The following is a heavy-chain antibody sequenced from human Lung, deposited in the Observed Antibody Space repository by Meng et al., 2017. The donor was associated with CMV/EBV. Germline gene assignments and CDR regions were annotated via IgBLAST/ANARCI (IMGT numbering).Heavy chain of an antibody. CDR2: ISAYNGNT. V-gene: IGHV1-18*01. CDR1: GYSFRTFG. D-gene: IGHD3-10*01. Sequence: SVXVSXXASGYSFRTFGISWVRKAPGQGLEWMGWISAYNGNTTYTQKLQGRVTMTRDTSTRTVYMELRRLRSDDTAVYYCARDRVLRGVNGLDVWGQGTTVTVSS. CDR3: ARDRVLRGVNGLDV. J-gene: IGHJ6*02.